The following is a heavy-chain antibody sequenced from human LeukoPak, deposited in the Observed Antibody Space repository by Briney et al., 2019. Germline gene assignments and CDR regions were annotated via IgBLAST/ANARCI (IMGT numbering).Heavy chain of an antibody. CDR2: IYYSGST. Sequence: PSETLSLTCTVSGGSSSSYYWSWIRQPPGKGLEWIGYIYYSGSTNYNPSLKSRVTISVDTSKNQFSLKLSSVTAADTAVYYCARESGSLNWFDPWGQGTLVTVSS. CDR3: ARESGSLNWFDP. V-gene: IGHV4-59*01. CDR1: GGSSSSYY. J-gene: IGHJ5*02. D-gene: IGHD3-10*01.